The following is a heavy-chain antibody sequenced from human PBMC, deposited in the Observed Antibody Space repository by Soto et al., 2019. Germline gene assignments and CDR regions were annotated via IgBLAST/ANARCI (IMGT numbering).Heavy chain of an antibody. J-gene: IGHJ4*02. Sequence: EVQLLESGGGLVQPGGSLRLSCAASGFTFSFCAMSWVRQAPGKGLKWVSSIRGSGGDTYYADSVRGRFTISRDNSKNTLYLQMNSLRVEDTAGYYCVKGHSDSYYYFDYWGQGTLVTVSS. CDR3: VKGHSDSYYYFDY. CDR1: GFTFSFCA. D-gene: IGHD3-22*01. V-gene: IGHV3-23*01. CDR2: IRGSGGDT.